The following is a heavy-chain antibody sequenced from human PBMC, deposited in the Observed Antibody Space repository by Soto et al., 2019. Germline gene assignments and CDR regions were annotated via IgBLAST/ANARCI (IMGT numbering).Heavy chain of an antibody. CDR2: IYYSGST. V-gene: IGHV4-39*01. Sequence: QLQLQESGPGLVKPWETLSLTCTVSGGSISSSSYYWGWIRQPPGKGLEWIGSIYYSGSTYYNPSLKCRVTISVDTSKNQFSLRLSSVTAADTAVYYCLIVGAAIDYWGQGTLVTVST. CDR3: LIVGAAIDY. CDR1: GGSISSSSYY. J-gene: IGHJ4*02. D-gene: IGHD3-22*01.